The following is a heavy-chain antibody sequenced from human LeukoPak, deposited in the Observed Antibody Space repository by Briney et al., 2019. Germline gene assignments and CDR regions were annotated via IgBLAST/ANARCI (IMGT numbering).Heavy chain of an antibody. Sequence: PSETLSLTCTVSGYSISGGYYWGWIRQPPGKGLEWIGSIYPSGSTYYNPSLKSRVTISVDTSKNQFSLKLSSVTAADTAVYYCARGWLQPSAFDIWGQGTMVTVSS. CDR2: IYPSGST. J-gene: IGHJ3*02. V-gene: IGHV4-38-2*02. D-gene: IGHD5-24*01. CDR1: GYSISGGYY. CDR3: ARGWLQPSAFDI.